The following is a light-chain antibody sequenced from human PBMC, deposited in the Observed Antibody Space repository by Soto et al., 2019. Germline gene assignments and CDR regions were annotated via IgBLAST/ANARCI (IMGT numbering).Light chain of an antibody. CDR1: QSVTSTY. J-gene: IGKJ1*01. CDR2: GAS. Sequence: EIVLTQSPGTLSLSPGERATLSCRASQSVTSTYLAWYQQKPGRTPRLLIYGASSRATGIPDRFSGSGSGTDFSLTISRLEPEDFAVYYCQQYGRSPWTFGQGTKVEI. CDR3: QQYGRSPWT. V-gene: IGKV3-20*01.